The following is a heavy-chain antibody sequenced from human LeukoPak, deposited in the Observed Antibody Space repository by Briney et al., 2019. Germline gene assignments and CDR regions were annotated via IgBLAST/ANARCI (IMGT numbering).Heavy chain of an antibody. J-gene: IGHJ4*02. V-gene: IGHV1-18*01. Sequence: ASVTVSSTASVYTFTIYGISWVRQAPGQGNEWMGWICAYNVNTNNEQKLQGRVTMITDTATSTDYMELRSLRSDDTAVYYCARQTERFFQKTRDWGGDCYPRGFDYWGQGTLVTVSS. CDR1: VYTFTIYG. CDR3: ARQTERFFQKTRDWGGDCYPRGFDY. D-gene: IGHD2-21*02. CDR2: ICAYNVNT.